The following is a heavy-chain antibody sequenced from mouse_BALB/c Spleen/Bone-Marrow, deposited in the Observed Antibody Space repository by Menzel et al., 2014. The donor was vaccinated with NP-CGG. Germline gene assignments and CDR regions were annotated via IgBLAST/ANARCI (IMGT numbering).Heavy chain of an antibody. Sequence: VKLVGSGAELVRPGVSVKISCKGSGYTFTDYAIHWVKQSHAKSLEWIGLISGYYGDAIYNQKFKGKATMTVDKSSSTDYMDIARLTSEDSAIYYCARSGKVRNAMDYWGQGTSVTVSS. V-gene: IGHV1S137*01. CDR2: ISGYYGDA. D-gene: IGHD2-14*01. CDR1: GYTFTDYA. CDR3: ARSGKVRNAMDY. J-gene: IGHJ4*01.